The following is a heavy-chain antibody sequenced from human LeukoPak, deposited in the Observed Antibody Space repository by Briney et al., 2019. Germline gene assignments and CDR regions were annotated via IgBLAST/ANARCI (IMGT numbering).Heavy chain of an antibody. CDR3: ARVRTRYSYGSGSYYTLDY. CDR1: GYTFTSYY. CDR2: INPSGGST. J-gene: IGHJ4*02. Sequence: GASVKVSCKASGYTFTSYYMHWVRQAPGQGLEWMGIINPSGGSTSYAQKFQGRVTITRDTSTSTVYMELSSLRSEDTAVYYCARVRTRYSYGSGSYYTLDYWGQGTLVTVSS. V-gene: IGHV1-46*01. D-gene: IGHD3-10*01.